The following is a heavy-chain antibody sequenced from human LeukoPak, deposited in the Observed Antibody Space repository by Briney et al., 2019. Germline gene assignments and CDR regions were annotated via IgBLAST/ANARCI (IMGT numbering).Heavy chain of an antibody. J-gene: IGHJ6*03. Sequence: GASVKVSCKASGGTFSSYAISWVRQAPGQGLEWMGGIIPIFGTANYAQKFQGRVTITADESTSTAYMELSSLRSGDTAVYYCARDPRQLPHVHYYYYMDVWGKGTTVTVSS. D-gene: IGHD2-2*01. CDR2: IIPIFGTA. CDR3: ARDPRQLPHVHYYYYMDV. CDR1: GGTFSSYA. V-gene: IGHV1-69*13.